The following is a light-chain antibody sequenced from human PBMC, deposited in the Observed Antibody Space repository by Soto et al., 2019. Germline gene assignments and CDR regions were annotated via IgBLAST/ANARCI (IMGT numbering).Light chain of an antibody. CDR1: QSISDY. V-gene: IGKV1-39*01. CDR3: QQSYSLPLT. J-gene: IGKJ3*01. Sequence: DIQMTQSPSSLSASVGDRVAITCRSSQSISDYLNWYQQKPGKALKLVIYGASNLQSGVPPRFSGSGSGSEFTLTISVLQPDDFAIYFCQQSYSLPLTFGPGTKVDV. CDR2: GAS.